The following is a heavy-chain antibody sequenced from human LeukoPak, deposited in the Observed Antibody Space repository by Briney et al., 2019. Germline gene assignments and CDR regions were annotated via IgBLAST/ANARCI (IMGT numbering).Heavy chain of an antibody. Sequence: GASVKVSCKASGYTFTGYYMHWVRQAPGQGLEWMGWINPNSGGTNYAQKFQGRVTMTRDTSISTAYMELSRLRSDDTAVYYCAGSRVLLWFGEYPGNYYFDYWGQGTLVTVSS. CDR2: INPNSGGT. D-gene: IGHD3-10*01. V-gene: IGHV1-2*02. J-gene: IGHJ4*02. CDR3: AGSRVLLWFGEYPGNYYFDY. CDR1: GYTFTGYY.